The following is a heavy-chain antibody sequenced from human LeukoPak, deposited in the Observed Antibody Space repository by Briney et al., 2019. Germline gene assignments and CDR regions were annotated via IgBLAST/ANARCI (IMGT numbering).Heavy chain of an antibody. D-gene: IGHD6-6*01. Sequence: GGSLRLSCAASGFTFSRYAMSWVRQAPGKGLEWVSSISGSGGSTYYAYSVTGRFTFSRDNYKNTLYVQMNSLRAEDTAVYYCAKSSDYYYYGMDVWGQGTTVTASS. CDR3: AKSSDYYYYGMDV. J-gene: IGHJ6*02. CDR2: ISGSGGST. V-gene: IGHV3-23*01. CDR1: GFTFSRYA.